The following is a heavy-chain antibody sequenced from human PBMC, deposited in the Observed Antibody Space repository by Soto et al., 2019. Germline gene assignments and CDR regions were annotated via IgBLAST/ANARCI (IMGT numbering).Heavy chain of an antibody. CDR2: INPNSGGT. V-gene: IGHV1-2*02. Sequence: GASVKVSCKASGYTFTGYYMHWVRQAPVQGLEWMGWINPNSGGTNYAQKFQGRVTMTRDTSISTAYMELSRLRSDDAAVYYCAREWAWGKAIHIRFQHWGQGTLVTVSS. D-gene: IGHD7-27*01. J-gene: IGHJ1*01. CDR3: AREWAWGKAIHIRFQH. CDR1: GYTFTGYY.